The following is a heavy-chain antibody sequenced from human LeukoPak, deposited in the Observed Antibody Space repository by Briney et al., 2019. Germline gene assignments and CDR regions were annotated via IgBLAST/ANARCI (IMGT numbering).Heavy chain of an antibody. Sequence: SETLSLTCVVSGYSISSGFYWGWIRQPPGKGLEWIASIYHSGSTYHNPSLRSRLTISVDKSKNQFSLKLTSVTAADTAMYYCARDLGYGGLAFDIWGRGTMVTVSS. J-gene: IGHJ3*02. V-gene: IGHV4-38-2*02. D-gene: IGHD4-23*01. CDR1: GYSISSGFY. CDR3: ARDLGYGGLAFDI. CDR2: IYHSGST.